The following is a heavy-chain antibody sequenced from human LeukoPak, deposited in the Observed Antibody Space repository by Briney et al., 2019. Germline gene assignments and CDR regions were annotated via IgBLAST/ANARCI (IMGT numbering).Heavy chain of an antibody. J-gene: IGHJ6*02. Sequence: SETLSLTCTVSGGSISSYYWSWLRQPPGKGLEWLGYIYYSGSTNYNPSLKSRVTISVDTSKNQFSLKLSTVTAADTAVYYCASSGYSGYDMGYYYGMDVWGQGTTVTVSS. D-gene: IGHD5-12*01. CDR2: IYYSGST. CDR1: GGSISSYY. V-gene: IGHV4-59*01. CDR3: ASSGYSGYDMGYYYGMDV.